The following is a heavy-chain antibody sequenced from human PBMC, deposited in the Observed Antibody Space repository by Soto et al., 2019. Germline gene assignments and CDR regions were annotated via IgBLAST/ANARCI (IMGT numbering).Heavy chain of an antibody. J-gene: IGHJ4*02. CDR3: AHRAQYYYDSSGYYYGSHSAGLYLFDY. V-gene: IGHV2-5*01. Sequence: SGPTLVNPTQTLTLTCTFSGFSLSTSGAGVGWIRQPPGKALEWLALIYWNDDKRYSPSLKSRLTITKDTSKNQVVLTMTNMDPVDTATYYCAHRAQYYYDSSGYYYGSHSAGLYLFDYWGQGTLVTVSS. D-gene: IGHD3-22*01. CDR2: IYWNDDK. CDR1: GFSLSTSGAG.